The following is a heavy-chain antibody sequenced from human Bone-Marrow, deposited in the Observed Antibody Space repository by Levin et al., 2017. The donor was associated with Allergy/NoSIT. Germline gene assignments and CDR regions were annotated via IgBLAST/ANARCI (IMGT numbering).Heavy chain of an antibody. Sequence: HAGGSLRLSCAASGFTFSSYAMSWVRQAPGKGLEWVSAISGSGGSTYYADSVKGRFTISRDNSKNTLYLQMNSLRAEDTAVYYCAKAPASFIVGATRAWDAFDIWGQGTMVTVSS. J-gene: IGHJ3*02. CDR1: GFTFSSYA. D-gene: IGHD1-26*01. V-gene: IGHV3-23*01. CDR2: ISGSGGST. CDR3: AKAPASFIVGATRAWDAFDI.